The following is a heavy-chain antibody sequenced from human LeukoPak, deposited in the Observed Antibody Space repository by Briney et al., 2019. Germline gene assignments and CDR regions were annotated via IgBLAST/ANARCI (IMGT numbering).Heavy chain of an antibody. CDR1: GFTFSSYS. V-gene: IGHV3-21*01. CDR2: ISSSSSYI. J-gene: IGHJ4*02. Sequence: GGSLRLSCAASGFTFSSYSMNWVRQAPGKGLEWVSSISSSSSYIYYADSVKGRLTISRDNAKNSLYLQMNSLRAEDTAVYYCARGIYGDYVLDYWGQGTLVTVSS. D-gene: IGHD4-17*01. CDR3: ARGIYGDYVLDY.